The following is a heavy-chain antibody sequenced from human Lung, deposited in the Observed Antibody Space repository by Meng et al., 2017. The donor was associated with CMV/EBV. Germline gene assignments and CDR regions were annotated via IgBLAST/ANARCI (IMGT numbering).Heavy chain of an antibody. J-gene: IGHJ5*02. CDR3: VRDLGAYYYESISKYSKYFEP. CDR2: IYYTGST. CDR1: GGSISRSSYF. V-gene: IGHV4-39*07. D-gene: IGHD3-22*01. Sequence: SETLSLTCSVSGGSISRSSYFWGWSRQPPGRRLEWIASIYYTGSTYYNPSLKSRLSISVDTSNNQFSLRLTSVTAADTAAYFCVRDLGAYYYESISKYSKYFEPWXQGTXVTVDS.